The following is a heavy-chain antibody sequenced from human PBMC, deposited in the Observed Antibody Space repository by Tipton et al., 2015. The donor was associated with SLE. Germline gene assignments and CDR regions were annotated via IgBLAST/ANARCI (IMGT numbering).Heavy chain of an antibody. V-gene: IGHV4-39*01. CDR3: ARRWLGRGYWQRGHLDY. Sequence: TLSLTCTVSGGSIRSSSYYWGWIRQPPGKGLEWIGSISYSGSTYYNPSLKSRVTITVDTPKNQSSLKLSSVTAADTAVYYCARRWLGRGYWQRGHLDYWGQGTLVTVSS. D-gene: IGHD6-19*01. CDR1: GGSIRSSSYY. CDR2: ISYSGST. J-gene: IGHJ4*02.